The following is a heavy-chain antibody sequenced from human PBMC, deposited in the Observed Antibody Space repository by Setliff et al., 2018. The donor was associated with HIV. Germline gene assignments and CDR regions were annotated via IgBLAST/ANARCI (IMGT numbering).Heavy chain of an antibody. Sequence: PSETLSLTCTVSGGSSSSSSFYWGWIRQPPGKGLEWIGNIYHSGSTYYNPSLRSRVTISVDTSKNQFYLNLNSVTDADTALYYCARHKDSDYVWGSYRPDGFDIWGQGTTVTVSS. CDR1: GGSSSSSSFY. J-gene: IGHJ3*02. D-gene: IGHD3-16*02. CDR2: IYHSGST. V-gene: IGHV4-39*01. CDR3: ARHKDSDYVWGSYRPDGFDI.